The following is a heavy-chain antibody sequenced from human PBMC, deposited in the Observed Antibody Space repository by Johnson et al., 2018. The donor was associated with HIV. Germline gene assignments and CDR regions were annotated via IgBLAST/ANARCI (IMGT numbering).Heavy chain of an antibody. CDR1: GFTFSSYG. Sequence: QVQLVESGGGVVQPGRSLRLSCAASGFTFSSYGIHWVRQAPGKGLEWVAVIWYDGSNKFYADSVKGRFTISRDNSKNTLYLQMNSLRAEDTALYYCARGAPWSGSDAFDSWGQGTMVTVSS. CDR3: ARGAPWSGSDAFDS. D-gene: IGHD3-3*01. V-gene: IGHV3-33*01. J-gene: IGHJ3*02. CDR2: IWYDGSNK.